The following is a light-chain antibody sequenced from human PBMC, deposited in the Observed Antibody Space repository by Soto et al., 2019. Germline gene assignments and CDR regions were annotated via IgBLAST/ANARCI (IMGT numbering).Light chain of an antibody. J-gene: IGKJ5*01. Sequence: DIQMTQSPSSLSASVEDRVIITFRASQSISNHLNWYQQKPGKSPELLIHGASRPQSGVPARFSGSGSGTDFTLSINSLQPEDFATYYCQQAYSFPITFGHVRLLEI. CDR2: GAS. CDR3: QQAYSFPIT. V-gene: IGKV1-39*01. CDR1: QSISNH.